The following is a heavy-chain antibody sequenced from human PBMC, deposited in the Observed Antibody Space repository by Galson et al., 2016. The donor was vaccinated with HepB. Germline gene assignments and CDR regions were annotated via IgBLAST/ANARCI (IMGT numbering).Heavy chain of an antibody. Sequence: TLSLTCAVSGAPMTSGGFFWTWIRQLPGKGLEWIGEIHYGGTTYYNPSLKGRVSMSLDMSQNQFYLPLTSVTAADTALYCFARDTPPTEAGANHYGVDVWGKGTMVTVSS. CDR1: GAPMTSGGFF. CDR3: ARDTPPTEAGANHYGVDV. D-gene: IGHD6-19*01. V-gene: IGHV4-31*11. CDR2: IHYGGTT. J-gene: IGHJ6*04.